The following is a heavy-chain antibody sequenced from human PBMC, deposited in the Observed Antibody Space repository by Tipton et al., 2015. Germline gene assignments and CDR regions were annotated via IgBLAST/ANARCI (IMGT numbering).Heavy chain of an antibody. D-gene: IGHD4/OR15-4a*01. CDR3: ARHGAFDTSYFDY. V-gene: IGHV4-39*01. CDR2: IFYPETV. Sequence: TLSLTCTVSGVSISSSHYYWAWIRQPPGKGLEWIGSIFYPETVYYSPSLWTRITTSVDTSKNQFSLNLTSVTAADTAVYYCARHGAFDTSYFDYWGQGTLVTVSS. CDR1: GVSISSSHYY. J-gene: IGHJ4*02.